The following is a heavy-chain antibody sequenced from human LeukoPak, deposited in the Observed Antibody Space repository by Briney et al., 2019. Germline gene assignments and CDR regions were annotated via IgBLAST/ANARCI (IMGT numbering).Heavy chain of an antibody. J-gene: IGHJ5*02. CDR1: GYTFTSYD. CDR2: MNPNSGNT. CDR3: AKIGAAARRTPNPRWFDP. V-gene: IGHV1-8*01. Sequence: ASVKVSCKASGYTFTSYDINWVRQATGQGLEWMGWMNPNSGNTGYAQKFQGRVSMTWNTSISTAYMELSSLKSEDTAVYYCAKIGAAARRTPNPRWFDPWGQGTLVTVSS. D-gene: IGHD6-6*01.